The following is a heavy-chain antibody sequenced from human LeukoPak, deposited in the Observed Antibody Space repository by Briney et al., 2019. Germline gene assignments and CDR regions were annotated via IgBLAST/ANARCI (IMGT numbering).Heavy chain of an antibody. CDR1: GGSFSGYY. D-gene: IGHD6-19*01. CDR2: INHSGST. Sequence: SETPSLTCAVYGGSFSGYYWSWIRQPPGKGLEWIGEINHSGSTNYNPSLKSRVTISVDTSKNQFSLKLSSVTAADTAVYYCARSMAGTSTSNYWGQGTLVTVSS. V-gene: IGHV4-34*01. CDR3: ARSMAGTSTSNY. J-gene: IGHJ4*02.